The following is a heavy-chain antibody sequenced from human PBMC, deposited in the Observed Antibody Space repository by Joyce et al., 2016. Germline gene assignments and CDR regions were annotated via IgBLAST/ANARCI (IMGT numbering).Heavy chain of an antibody. CDR1: GFTFSSYY. CDR2: INQDGNEK. CDR3: ARAGIAVAGLRYFFDY. Sequence: EVQLVESGGGLVQPGGSLRLSCAASGFTFSSYYMSWVRQAPGKGLEWVANINQDGNEKYYVDSVKGRFTISRDNAKNSLFLQMNSLRAEDTALYYCARAGIAVAGLRYFFDYWGQGTLVTVSS. J-gene: IGHJ4*02. D-gene: IGHD6-19*01. V-gene: IGHV3-7*01.